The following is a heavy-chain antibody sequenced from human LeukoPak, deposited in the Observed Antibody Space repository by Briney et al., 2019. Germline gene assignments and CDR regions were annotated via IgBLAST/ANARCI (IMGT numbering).Heavy chain of an antibody. J-gene: IGHJ4*02. V-gene: IGHV4-39*07. D-gene: IGHD6-13*01. CDR1: GGSISSSSYY. CDR3: ARVEAWGSSWYHFDY. CDR2: IYYSGST. Sequence: SETLSLTCTVSGGSISSSSYYWGWIRQPPGKGLEWIGSIYYSGSTYYNPSLKSRVTISVDTSKNQFSLKLSSVTAADTAVYYCARVEAWGSSWYHFDYWGQGTLVTVSS.